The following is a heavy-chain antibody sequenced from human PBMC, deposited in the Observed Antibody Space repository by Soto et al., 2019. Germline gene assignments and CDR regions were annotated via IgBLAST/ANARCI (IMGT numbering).Heavy chain of an antibody. D-gene: IGHD2-21*01. J-gene: IGHJ4*02. CDR2: IKKDGSQK. CDR1: GFTFSHYW. CDR3: ARSGSDVDY. V-gene: IGHV3-7*01. Sequence: EVQLVESGGDLVQPGGSLRLSCAASGFTFSHYWMTWVRQAPGKGLEWVANIKKDGSQKNYVDSVKGRFTVSRDNAKNSLYLQMNSLRAEDTAMYYCARSGSDVDYWGQGTLVIVSS.